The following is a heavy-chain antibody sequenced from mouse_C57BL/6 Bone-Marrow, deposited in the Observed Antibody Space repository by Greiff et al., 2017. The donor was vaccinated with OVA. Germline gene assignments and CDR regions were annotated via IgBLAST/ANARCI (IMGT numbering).Heavy chain of an antibody. Sequence: VQLKESGAELVRPGSSVKMSCKTSGYTFTSYGINWVKQRPGQGLEWIGYIYIGNGYTEYNEKFKCKATLTADTSTSTAYMQLNSLTSEDSAIYFCARDDTRRGDYWGQGTSVTVSS. CDR3: ARDDTRRGDY. D-gene: IGHD1-1*01. CDR2: IYIGNGYT. CDR1: GYTFTSYG. V-gene: IGHV1-58*01. J-gene: IGHJ4*01.